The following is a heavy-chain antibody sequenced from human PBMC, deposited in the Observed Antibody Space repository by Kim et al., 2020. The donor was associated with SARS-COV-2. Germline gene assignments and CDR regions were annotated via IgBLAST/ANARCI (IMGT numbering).Heavy chain of an antibody. V-gene: IGHV3-53*01. D-gene: IGHD5-12*01. CDR1: GFTVSSTY. CDR3: ARWGGYEGVTFDI. Sequence: GGSLRLSCAASGFTVSSTYMSWVRLTPGKGLELFSVIYSGGSTYYAGSVQGRFTISRDNSKNTLYLQKNGLRAEDTAVYYCARWGGYEGVTFDIWGQGAMVTVSS. CDR2: IYSGGST. J-gene: IGHJ3*02.